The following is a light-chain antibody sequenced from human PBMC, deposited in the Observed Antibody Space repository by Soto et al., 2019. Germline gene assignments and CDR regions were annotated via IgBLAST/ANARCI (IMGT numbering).Light chain of an antibody. CDR3: QQYGSSPRT. J-gene: IGKJ1*01. CDR1: QSVSSNY. CDR2: GAS. Sequence: EIVLTQSPGTLSLSPGERATLSCRASQSVSSNYLAWYKQKPGQAPSLLIYGASSRATGIPDRFSGSGSGTDFTLTISRLEPEDFAVYYCQQYGSSPRTFGQGTKVEIK. V-gene: IGKV3-20*01.